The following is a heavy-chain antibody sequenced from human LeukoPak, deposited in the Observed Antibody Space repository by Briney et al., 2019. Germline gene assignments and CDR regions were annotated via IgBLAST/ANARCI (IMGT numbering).Heavy chain of an antibody. J-gene: IGHJ4*02. CDR1: GGSISSSSYY. CDR2: IYYSGST. Sequence: SETLSLTCTVSGGSISSSSYYWGWIRQLPGKGLEWIGSIYYSGSTYYNPSLKSRVTISVDTSKNQFSLKVSSVTAADTAVYYCARLFGSSWSPLGYWGQGTLVTVSS. V-gene: IGHV4-39*01. CDR3: ARLFGSSWSPLGY. D-gene: IGHD6-13*01.